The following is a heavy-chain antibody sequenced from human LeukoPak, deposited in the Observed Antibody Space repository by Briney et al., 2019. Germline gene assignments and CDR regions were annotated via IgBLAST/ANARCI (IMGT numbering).Heavy chain of an antibody. V-gene: IGHV1-69*05. CDR3: ASPKAFYYDTSGFDI. D-gene: IGHD3-22*01. CDR1: GATFSSYA. Sequence: SVKLCCKASGATFSSYAISWVRQAPGQGLEWMGGIIPIFGTANYAQTFQGRVTITTAESNSTAYMELSSLRSKDTAVYSCASPKAFYYDTSGFDIWGQGTLVTVSS. J-gene: IGHJ3*02. CDR2: IIPIFGTA.